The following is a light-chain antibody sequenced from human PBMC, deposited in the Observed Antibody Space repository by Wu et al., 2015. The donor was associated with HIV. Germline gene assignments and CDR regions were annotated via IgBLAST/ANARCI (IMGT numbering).Light chain of an antibody. Sequence: VVMTQSPATLSVSSGERATLSCRASQTVSKSNLAWYQQKPGQAPRLLIYDTSNRATGIPDRFSGSGSGTDFTLTISRLEPEDFAAYYCQHYGSSPYTFGQGTKLEIK. CDR2: DTS. J-gene: IGKJ2*01. CDR1: QTVSKSN. CDR3: QHYGSSPYT. V-gene: IGKV3-20*01.